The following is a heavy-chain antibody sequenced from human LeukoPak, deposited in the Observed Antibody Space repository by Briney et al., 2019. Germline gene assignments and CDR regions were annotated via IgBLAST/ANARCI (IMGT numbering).Heavy chain of an antibody. Sequence: SVKVSCKASGYTFTSYYMHWVRQAPGQGLEWMGGIIPIFGTANYAQKFQGRVTITADESTSTAYMELSSLRSEDTAVYYCASNFPYCSSTSCPLGYWGQGTLVTVSS. D-gene: IGHD2-2*01. J-gene: IGHJ4*02. CDR1: GYTFTSYY. V-gene: IGHV1-69*13. CDR3: ASNFPYCSSTSCPLGY. CDR2: IIPIFGTA.